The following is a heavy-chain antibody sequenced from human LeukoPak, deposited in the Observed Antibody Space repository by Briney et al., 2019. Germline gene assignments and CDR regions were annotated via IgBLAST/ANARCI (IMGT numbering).Heavy chain of an antibody. J-gene: IGHJ4*02. Sequence: PGGSLRLSCAGSGFSFSTYDMLWVRQAPGKGLEWVSAIGSGGDTYHAGSVKGRFTISRESANNSFYLQMNSLNAGDTAVYFCAGAVAGTDEIDSWGQGTLVTVSS. CDR3: AGAVAGTDEIDS. CDR1: GFSFSTYD. CDR2: IGSGGDT. V-gene: IGHV3-13*01. D-gene: IGHD6-19*01.